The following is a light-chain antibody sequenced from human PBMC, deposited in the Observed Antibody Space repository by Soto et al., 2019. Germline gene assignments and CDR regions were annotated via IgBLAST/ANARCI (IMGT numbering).Light chain of an antibody. CDR3: QSYDSSQVV. Sequence: QSVLTQPPSVSGAPGQRVTISCTGSSSNIGAGYDVHWYQQLPGTAPKLLIYGNSNRPSGVPDRFSGSKSGTSASLAITGLQAEDEADYYCQSYDSSQVVFGGGTQLTGL. CDR2: GNS. J-gene: IGLJ2*01. V-gene: IGLV1-40*01. CDR1: SSNIGAGYD.